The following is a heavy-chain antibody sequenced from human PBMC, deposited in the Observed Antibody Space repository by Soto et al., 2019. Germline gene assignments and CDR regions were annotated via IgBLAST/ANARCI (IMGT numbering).Heavy chain of an antibody. Sequence: STDTLSLNCTVSGGSMSSYYWTWIRQPAGKGLEWIGRVYSSGGTHYNPSLKSRVTISLDTSKNQFSLRLLSVTDADTAVYYCARGQRFSDWFDPWGQGTFVTV. CDR3: ARGQRFSDWFDP. V-gene: IGHV4-4*07. CDR1: GGSMSSYY. D-gene: IGHD3-3*01. CDR2: VYSSGGT. J-gene: IGHJ5*02.